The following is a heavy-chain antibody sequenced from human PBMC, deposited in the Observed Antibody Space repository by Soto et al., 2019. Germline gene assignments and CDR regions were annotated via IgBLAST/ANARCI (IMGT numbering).Heavy chain of an antibody. CDR2: ISYDGSDK. Sequence: QVQLVESGGGVVQPGGSLRLSCAVSGFTFSSYAMHWVRQAPGKGLEWVALISYDGSDKYSADSVKGRFTISRDNSKNTLLLQMNSLRVEDTAVYYCAREAEANDYWGQGTLVTVSS. J-gene: IGHJ4*02. CDR1: GFTFSSYA. V-gene: IGHV3-30-3*01. CDR3: AREAEANDY.